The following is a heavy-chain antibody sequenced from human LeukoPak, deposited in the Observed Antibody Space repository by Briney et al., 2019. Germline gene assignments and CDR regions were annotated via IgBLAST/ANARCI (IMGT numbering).Heavy chain of an antibody. J-gene: IGHJ4*02. V-gene: IGHV3-7*01. Sequence: GGSLRLSCAVSGFTFSTYWMSWVRQAPGKGLEWVANIKQDGSEKYYVDSVKGRFTISRDNAKNSLYLQMNSLRAEDTAVHYCARDFGESIPLFDYWGQGTLVTVSS. CDR3: ARDFGESIPLFDY. CDR1: GFTFSTYW. CDR2: IKQDGSEK. D-gene: IGHD3-16*01.